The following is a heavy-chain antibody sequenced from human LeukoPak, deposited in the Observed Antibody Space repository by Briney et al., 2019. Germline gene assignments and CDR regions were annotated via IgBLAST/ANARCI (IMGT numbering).Heavy chain of an antibody. CDR2: INPNSGGT. J-gene: IGHJ6*03. CDR1: GYTFTGYY. CDR3: AREYRMGWLQPSYYYYMDV. D-gene: IGHD5-24*01. Sequence: ASVKSPCKASGYTFTGYYFHWLLRPPGQGREGLGWINPNSGGTNYPQKFQGRVTKTTDTPISTAYMELSRPRSEDTARYCCAREYRMGWLQPSYYYYMDVWGKGTTVTVPS. V-gene: IGHV1-2*02.